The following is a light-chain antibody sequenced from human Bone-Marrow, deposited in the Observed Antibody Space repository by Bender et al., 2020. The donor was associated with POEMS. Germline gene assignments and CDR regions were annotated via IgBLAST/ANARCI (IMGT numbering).Light chain of an antibody. CDR1: VLAKKY. V-gene: IGLV3-27*01. CDR2: KDS. Sequence: SYELTQPSSVSVSPGQTARMTCSGDVLAKKYARWFQQKPGQAPVLVIYKDSERPSGIPERFSGSSSGTTVTLTISGAQVEDEADYYCYSAADNNPHVVFGGGTKLTVL. J-gene: IGLJ2*01. CDR3: YSAADNNPHVV.